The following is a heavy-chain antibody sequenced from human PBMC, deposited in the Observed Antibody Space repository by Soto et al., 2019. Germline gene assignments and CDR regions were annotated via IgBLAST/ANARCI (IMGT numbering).Heavy chain of an antibody. CDR3: ARERGGGTLERIQLWSYYYYYGMDV. D-gene: IGHD5-18*01. Sequence: ASVKVSCKASGGTFSSYAISWVRQAPGQGLEWMGGIIPIFGTANYAQKFQGRVTITADESTSTAYMELSSLRSEDTAVYYCARERGGGTLERIQLWSYYYYYGMDVWGQGTTVTV. J-gene: IGHJ6*02. CDR2: IIPIFGTA. CDR1: GGTFSSYA. V-gene: IGHV1-69*13.